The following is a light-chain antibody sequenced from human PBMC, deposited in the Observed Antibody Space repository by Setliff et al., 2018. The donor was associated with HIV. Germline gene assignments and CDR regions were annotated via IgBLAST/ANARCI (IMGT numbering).Light chain of an antibody. J-gene: IGLJ1*01. Sequence: QSVLTQPASVSGSPGQSITISCTGTSSDVGGYNYVSWYQQHPGKAPKLIIYEVTNRPSGVSNRFSGSKSGNTASLTISGLQAEDEADYYCSSYRSSDTGVFGTGT. V-gene: IGLV2-14*01. CDR1: SSDVGGYNY. CDR3: SSYRSSDTGV. CDR2: EVT.